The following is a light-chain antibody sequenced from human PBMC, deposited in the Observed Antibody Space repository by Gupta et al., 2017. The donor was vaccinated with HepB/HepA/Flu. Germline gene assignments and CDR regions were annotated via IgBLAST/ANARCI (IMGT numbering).Light chain of an antibody. V-gene: IGLV3-25*02. J-gene: IGLJ2*01. Sequence: SYELTPPPSISVSPGQTARITCSGDALPKQYAYWYQPKPGQAPVLVIYKDSARPSGIPERFSGSSSGTRVTLTSSGVQAEEEADYYCQSADSSGTGVVFGGGTKLTVL. CDR2: KDS. CDR3: QSADSSGTGVV. CDR1: ALPKQY.